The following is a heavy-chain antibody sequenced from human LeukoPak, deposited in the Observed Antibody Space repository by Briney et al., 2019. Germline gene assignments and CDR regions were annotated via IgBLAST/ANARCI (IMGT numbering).Heavy chain of an antibody. V-gene: IGHV4-59*01. D-gene: IGHD3-9*01. CDR1: GGSISSYY. CDR3: ARHPEYYDILTGFRYYFDY. Sequence: SETLSLTCIVSGGSISSYYWSWIRQPPGKDLEWIGYTYYSGSTNYNPSLKSRVTISVDTSRNQFSLKLSSVTAADTAVYYCARHPEYYDILTGFRYYFDYWGQGTLVTVSS. J-gene: IGHJ4*02. CDR2: TYYSGST.